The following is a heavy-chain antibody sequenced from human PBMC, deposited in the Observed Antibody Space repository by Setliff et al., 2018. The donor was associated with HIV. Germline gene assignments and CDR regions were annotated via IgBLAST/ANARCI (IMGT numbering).Heavy chain of an antibody. CDR3: ATGGVIVPAGYS. CDR1: GYSFNSFG. V-gene: IGHV1-69*06. J-gene: IGHJ4*02. D-gene: IGHD6-19*01. Sequence: GASVKVSCKASGYSFNSFGITWVRQAPGQGLEWMGRIIPIYGSTNYAQRFQGRVTITADKSTNTAYMELSSLKSEDTAIYYCATGGVIVPAGYSWGQGTLVTVSS. CDR2: IIPIYGST.